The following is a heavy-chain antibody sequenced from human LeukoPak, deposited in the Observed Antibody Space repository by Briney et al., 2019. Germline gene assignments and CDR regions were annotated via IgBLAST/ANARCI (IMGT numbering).Heavy chain of an antibody. CDR2: ISSSSSYI. V-gene: IGHV3-21*01. CDR1: GFTFSSYS. Sequence: GGSLRLSCAASGFTFSSYSMNWVRQAPGRGLEWVSFISSSSSYIYYADSVKGRFTISRDNAKNSLYLQMNSLRAEDTAVYYCARAPRNSSTMLDFWGQGTLVTISS. D-gene: IGHD6-13*01. CDR3: ARAPRNSSTMLDF. J-gene: IGHJ4*02.